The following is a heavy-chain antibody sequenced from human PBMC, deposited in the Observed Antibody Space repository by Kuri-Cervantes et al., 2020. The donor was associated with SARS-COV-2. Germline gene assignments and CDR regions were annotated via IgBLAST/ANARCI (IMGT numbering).Heavy chain of an antibody. CDR2: ISSSSSYI. Sequence: GESLKISCAASGFTFSNAWMSWVRQAPGKGLEWVSSISSSSSYIYYADSVKGRFTISRDNAKNSLYLQMNSLRAEDTAVYYCARERVDISSTSSPHIDYWGQGTLVTVSS. D-gene: IGHD2-2*01. CDR3: ARERVDISSTSSPHIDY. V-gene: IGHV3-21*01. J-gene: IGHJ4*02. CDR1: GFTFSNAW.